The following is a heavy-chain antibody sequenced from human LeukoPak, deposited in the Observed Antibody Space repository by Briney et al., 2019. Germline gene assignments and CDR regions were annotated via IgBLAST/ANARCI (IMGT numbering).Heavy chain of an antibody. J-gene: IGHJ5*02. Sequence: GASVKVSCKVSGYTLTELSMHWARQAPGKGLEWMGGFDPEDGETIYAQKFQGRVTMTEDTSTDTAYMELSSLRSEDTAVYYCATAFRYYYGSGTSKFDPWGQGTLVTVSS. V-gene: IGHV1-24*01. D-gene: IGHD3-10*01. CDR3: ATAFRYYYGSGTSKFDP. CDR2: FDPEDGET. CDR1: GYTLTELS.